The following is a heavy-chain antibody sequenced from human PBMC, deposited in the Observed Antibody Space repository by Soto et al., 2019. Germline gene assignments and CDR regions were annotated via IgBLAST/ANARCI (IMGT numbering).Heavy chain of an antibody. CDR2: IYPNYSDI. CDR3: ARHFDSSGFYPDY. D-gene: IGHD3-22*01. J-gene: IGHJ4*02. Sequence: PVESLNISCQGSGYRFTSYWIAWVLHMPGKGLEWVGIIYPNYSDIKYSPSFQGQVTISADRSNSTAYLQWRSLKASDTAMYFCARHFDSSGFYPDYWGQGTQVTVSS. V-gene: IGHV5-51*01. CDR1: GYRFTSYW.